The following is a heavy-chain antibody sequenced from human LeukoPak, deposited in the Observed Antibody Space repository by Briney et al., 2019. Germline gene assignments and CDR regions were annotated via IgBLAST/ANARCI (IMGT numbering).Heavy chain of an antibody. D-gene: IGHD3-22*01. Sequence: GGSLRLSCAASGFTFSRYWMYWVRQAPGKGLEWVAFIRYDGSNKYYADSVKGRFTISRDNSKNTLYLQMNSLRAEDTAVYYCAKPDYYDSSGYYPNYWGQGTLVTVSS. CDR1: GFTFSRYW. CDR3: AKPDYYDSSGYYPNY. V-gene: IGHV3-30*02. CDR2: IRYDGSNK. J-gene: IGHJ4*02.